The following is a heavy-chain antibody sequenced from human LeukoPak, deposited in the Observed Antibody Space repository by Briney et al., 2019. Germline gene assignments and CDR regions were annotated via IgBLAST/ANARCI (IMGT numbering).Heavy chain of an antibody. CDR1: GGSISSGSYY. V-gene: IGHV4-61*01. J-gene: IGHJ4*02. CDR2: IYYSGST. D-gene: IGHD5-12*01. CDR3: AREPRYSGYDA. Sequence: MSSETLSLTCTVSGGSISSGSYYWSWIRPPPGKGLEWIGYIYYSGSTNYNPSLKSRVTISVDTSKNQFSLKLSSVTAADTAVYYCAREPRYSGYDAWGQGTLVTVSS.